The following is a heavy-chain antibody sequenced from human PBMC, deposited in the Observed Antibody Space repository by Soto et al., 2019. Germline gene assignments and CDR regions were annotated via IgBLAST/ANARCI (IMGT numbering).Heavy chain of an antibody. CDR1: GFTFSNTW. J-gene: IGHJ6*02. Sequence: GSLRLSCAASGFTFSNTWMHWVRQAPGKGLVWVSHINSDGTTTTYADSVKGRFTISRDNAKNTVHLQMNSLRAEDTAVYYCATDGSYAQHVWGQGTTVTVSS. CDR2: INSDGTTT. V-gene: IGHV3-74*01. CDR3: ATDGSYAQHV. D-gene: IGHD2-2*01.